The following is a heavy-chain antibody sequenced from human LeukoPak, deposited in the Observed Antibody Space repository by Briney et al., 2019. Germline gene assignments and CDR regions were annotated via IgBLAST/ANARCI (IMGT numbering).Heavy chain of an antibody. CDR2: ISAYNGDT. CDR1: GYTFTSHG. Sequence: GASVKVSCKASGYTFTSHGISWMRQAPGQGLEWMGWISAYNGDTKYAQNLQGRVTLTTNTLTTTAYLDLRSLTSDDTAVYYCARDPSNTSGWKTWFDPWGQGTLVTVSS. V-gene: IGHV1-18*01. CDR3: ARDPSNTSGWKTWFDP. D-gene: IGHD6-19*01. J-gene: IGHJ5*02.